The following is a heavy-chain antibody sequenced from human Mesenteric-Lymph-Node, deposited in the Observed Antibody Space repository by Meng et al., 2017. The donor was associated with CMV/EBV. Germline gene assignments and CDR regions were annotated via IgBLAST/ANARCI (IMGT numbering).Heavy chain of an antibody. J-gene: IGHJ6*02. CDR1: GGTFSTYG. CDR2: IIPILGTA. V-gene: IGHV1-69*10. Sequence: SVKVSCKASGGTFSTYGIKWVRQAPGQGLEWMGGIIPILGTANYAQNFQGRVTITADKSTSTAYMELSSLRSEDTAVYYCARDSTQWLRVAHEAFDVWGQGTTVTVSS. CDR3: ARDSTQWLRVAHEAFDV. D-gene: IGHD5-12*01.